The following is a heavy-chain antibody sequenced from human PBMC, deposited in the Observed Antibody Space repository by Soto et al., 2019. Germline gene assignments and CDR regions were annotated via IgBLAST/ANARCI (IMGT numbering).Heavy chain of an antibody. D-gene: IGHD6-6*01. CDR2: ISSSGSTI. CDR3: ARVAIAARSYFDY. V-gene: IGHV3-48*03. J-gene: IGHJ4*02. Sequence: PGGSLRLSCAASGFTFSSYEMNWVRQAPGKGLEWVSYISSSGSTIYYADSVKGRFTTSRDNAKNSLYLQMNSLRAEDTAVYYCARVAIAARSYFDYWGQGTLVTVSS. CDR1: GFTFSSYE.